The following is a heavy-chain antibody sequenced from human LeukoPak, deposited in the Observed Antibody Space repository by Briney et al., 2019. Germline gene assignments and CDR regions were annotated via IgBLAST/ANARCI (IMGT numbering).Heavy chain of an antibody. D-gene: IGHD6-13*01. V-gene: IGHV1-46*01. CDR1: GYTFTSYY. Sequence: ASVKVSCKASGYTFTSYYMHWVRQAPGQGLEWMGIINPSGGSTSYAQKFQGRVTMTRDTSTSTVYMELSSLRSEDTAVYYCARESISPRVAAAGNHYYGMDVWGQGTTVTVSS. J-gene: IGHJ6*02. CDR3: ARESISPRVAAAGNHYYGMDV. CDR2: INPSGGST.